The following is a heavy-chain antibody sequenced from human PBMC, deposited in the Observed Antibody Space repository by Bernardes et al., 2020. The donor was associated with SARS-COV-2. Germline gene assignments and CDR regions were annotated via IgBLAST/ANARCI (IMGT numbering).Heavy chain of an antibody. D-gene: IGHD2-21*01. Sequence: TLSLPCTVSGGSVDSDYPYWGWIRQPPGKGLEWIGSIFYGGHPYSNPSLESRVTMSVDSSKNQFFLNLNSVTAADTAVYYCAGHGSYYFDIWGQGTMVTVAS. V-gene: IGHV4-39*01. CDR1: GGSVDSDYPY. CDR3: AGHGSYYFDI. J-gene: IGHJ3*02. CDR2: IFYGGHP.